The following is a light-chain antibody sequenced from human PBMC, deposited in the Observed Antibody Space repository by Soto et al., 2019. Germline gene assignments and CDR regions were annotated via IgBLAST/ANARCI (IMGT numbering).Light chain of an antibody. J-gene: IGKJ1*01. CDR3: QQYARWWT. Sequence: EIPVTQSPATLSVSPGERATLSCRASQSVRTNLAWYQQKPGQAPRLVIYAASTRASGVPARFSGSGSGTEFTLTISSVQSEDFAVYYCQQYARWWTFGQGTKVEI. V-gene: IGKV3D-15*01. CDR2: AAS. CDR1: QSVRTN.